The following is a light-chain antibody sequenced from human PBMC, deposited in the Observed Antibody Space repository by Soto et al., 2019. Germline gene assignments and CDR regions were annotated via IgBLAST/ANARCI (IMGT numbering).Light chain of an antibody. CDR2: DAS. Sequence: DIQMTQSPSTLSASVGDRVTITCRASQSISSWLAWYQQKPGKGPKLLIYDASSLESGVPSRFSGSGSGTEFTLTISSLQPEDFATYYCQQYSSYPITFGQGTRLEIK. V-gene: IGKV1-5*01. CDR3: QQYSSYPIT. CDR1: QSISSW. J-gene: IGKJ5*01.